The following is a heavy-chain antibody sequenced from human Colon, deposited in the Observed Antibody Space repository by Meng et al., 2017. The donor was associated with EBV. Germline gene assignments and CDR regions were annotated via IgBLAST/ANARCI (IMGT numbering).Heavy chain of an antibody. CDR2: IYHSGST. V-gene: IGHV4-39*01. J-gene: IGHJ4*01. CDR1: GGSISSNGYY. Sequence: QLQESGPGLVSPSETLSLTCTVSGGSISSNGYYWDWVRQPPGKGLEWIGAIYHSGSTSYNPSLQSRVTMFVDTSKNQFSLMLTSVTATDTAVYYCARRRGGSGRDCWGHGTLVTVSS. CDR3: ARRRGGSGRDC. D-gene: IGHD3-10*01.